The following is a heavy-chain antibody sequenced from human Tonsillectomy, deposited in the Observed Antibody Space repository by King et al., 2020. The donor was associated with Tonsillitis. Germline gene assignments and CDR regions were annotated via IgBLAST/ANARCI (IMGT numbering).Heavy chain of an antibody. CDR3: AHAVVAATTPFMDV. Sequence: VQLVESGGGLVQPGGSLRLSCAASGFTFNNYAMSWVRQAPGKGLEWVSAITSGGDRTYYTDSVKGRFSISRDNSKNTLYLQMNSLRAEDTAVYYCAHAVVAATTPFMDVWGKGTTVTVSS. D-gene: IGHD2-15*01. J-gene: IGHJ6*03. V-gene: IGHV3-23*04. CDR1: GFTFNNYA. CDR2: ITSGGDRT.